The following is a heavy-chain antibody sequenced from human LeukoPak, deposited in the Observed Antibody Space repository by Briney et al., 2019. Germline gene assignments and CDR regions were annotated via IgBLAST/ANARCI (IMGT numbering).Heavy chain of an antibody. CDR3: ATDRPVGIAAYKRFDY. CDR1: GFTFSSYG. V-gene: IGHV3-30*03. CDR2: ISYDGSNK. D-gene: IGHD6-13*01. J-gene: IGHJ4*02. Sequence: GGSLRLSCAASGFTFSSYGMHWVRQAPGKGLEWVAVISYDGSNKYYADSVKGRFTISRDNSKNTLYLQMNSLRAEDTAVYYCATDRPVGIAAYKRFDYWGQGTLVTVSS.